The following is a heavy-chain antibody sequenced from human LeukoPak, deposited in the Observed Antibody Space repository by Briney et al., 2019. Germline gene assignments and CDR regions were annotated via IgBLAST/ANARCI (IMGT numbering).Heavy chain of an antibody. CDR1: GFTFSSYG. Sequence: GRSLRLSCAASGFTFSSYGMHWVRQAPGKGLEWVAVISYDGSNKYYADSVKGRFTISRDTSKNTLYLQMNSLRAEDTAVYYCAKDLDYWGQGTLVTVSS. CDR2: ISYDGSNK. CDR3: AKDLDY. J-gene: IGHJ4*02. V-gene: IGHV3-30*18.